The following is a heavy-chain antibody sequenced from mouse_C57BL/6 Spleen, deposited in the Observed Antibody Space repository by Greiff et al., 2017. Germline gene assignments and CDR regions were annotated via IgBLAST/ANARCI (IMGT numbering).Heavy chain of an antibody. CDR1: GFSLTSYG. D-gene: IGHD2-3*01. CDR2: IWRGGST. J-gene: IGHJ4*01. CDR3: AKGDGYPYAMDY. Sequence: VQLQESGPGLVQPSQSLSITCTVSGFSLTSYGVHWVRQSPGKGLEWLGVIWRGGSTDYNAAFMSRLSITKDNSKSQVFFKMNSLQADDTAIYYCAKGDGYPYAMDYWGQGTSVTVSS. V-gene: IGHV2-5*01.